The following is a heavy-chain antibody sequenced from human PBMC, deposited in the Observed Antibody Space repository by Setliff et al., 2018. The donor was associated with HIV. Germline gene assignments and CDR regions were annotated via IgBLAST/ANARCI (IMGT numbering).Heavy chain of an antibody. CDR3: ARDPKHSSSGDLEY. D-gene: IGHD3-22*01. Sequence: LSLTCTVSDGSIRSHYWSWIRQPPGEGLEWIGEINRSGSTNYNPSLKSRVTISVDSSKNQFSLKLTSLTAADTAVYYCARDPKHSSSGDLEYWGQGTLVTVSS. CDR2: INRSGST. CDR1: DGSIRSHY. V-gene: IGHV4-34*01. J-gene: IGHJ4*02.